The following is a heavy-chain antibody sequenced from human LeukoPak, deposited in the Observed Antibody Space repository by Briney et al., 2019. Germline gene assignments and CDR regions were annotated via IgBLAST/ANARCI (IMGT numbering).Heavy chain of an antibody. Sequence: PGGPLRLSCAASGFTFSNYGMHGVRQAPGKGLEGVAVISYDGSNKYYADSVKGRFTISIDNSKNTLYLQMNSLRAEDTAVYYCAKGHYMDVWGKGTTVTVSS. J-gene: IGHJ6*03. CDR2: ISYDGSNK. V-gene: IGHV3-30*18. CDR1: GFTFSNYG. CDR3: AKGHYMDV.